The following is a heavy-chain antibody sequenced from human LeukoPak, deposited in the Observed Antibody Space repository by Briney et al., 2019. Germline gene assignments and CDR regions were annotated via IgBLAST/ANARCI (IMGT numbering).Heavy chain of an antibody. CDR1: GFTFSNYA. Sequence: GGSLRLSCAALGFTFSNYALSWVRQAPGKGLEWVSSIGSSVNTTHYADSVKGRFTISRDNSKNTLYLQMNSLSAEDTAIYYCARDQAFDWFYYYYGIDVWGLGTTVIVSS. V-gene: IGHV3-23*01. J-gene: IGHJ6*02. CDR3: ARDQAFDWFYYYYGIDV. D-gene: IGHD3-9*01. CDR2: IGSSVNTT.